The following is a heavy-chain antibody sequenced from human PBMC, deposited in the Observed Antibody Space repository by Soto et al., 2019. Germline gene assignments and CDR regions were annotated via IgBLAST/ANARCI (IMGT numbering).Heavy chain of an antibody. CDR2: IYYSGST. CDR1: GGSISSGGYY. J-gene: IGHJ4*02. V-gene: IGHV4-31*03. CDR3: ARVDRVAADLIYYFDY. Sequence: SETLSLTCTVSGGSISSGGYYWSWIRQHPGKGLEWIGYIYYSGSTYYNPSLKSRVTISVDTSKNQFSLKLSSVTAADTAVYYCARVDRVAADLIYYFDYWGQGTLVTVSS. D-gene: IGHD6-13*01.